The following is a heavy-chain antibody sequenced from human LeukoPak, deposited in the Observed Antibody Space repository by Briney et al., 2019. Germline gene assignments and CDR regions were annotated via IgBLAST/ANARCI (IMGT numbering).Heavy chain of an antibody. CDR2: TNSGGTTT. V-gene: IGHV3-23*01. J-gene: IGHJ4*02. CDR3: AKQSYARSLGE. Sequence: GGPLRLSCATSGFPFTDFSMTWVRQAPGKGLEWISTTNSGGTTTYYAESVKGRITISRDNSKNALYLQMSSLRVEDTAIYYCAKQSYARSLGEGGPGTLVTVSS. CDR1: GFPFTDFS. D-gene: IGHD2-8*01.